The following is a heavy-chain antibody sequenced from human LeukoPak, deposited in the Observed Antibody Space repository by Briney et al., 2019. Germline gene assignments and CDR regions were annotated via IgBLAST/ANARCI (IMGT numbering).Heavy chain of an antibody. Sequence: SETLSLTCTVSGGSFSSYYWNWIRQPPGKGLEWIGYIYYSGSTNYNPSLQSRVTISVDTSKNQFSLKLSSVTAADTAVYYCVRQGAHGDLNWFDPWGQGTLVTVSS. D-gene: IGHD4-17*01. CDR3: VRQGAHGDLNWFDP. J-gene: IGHJ5*02. V-gene: IGHV4-59*01. CDR1: GGSFSSYY. CDR2: IYYSGST.